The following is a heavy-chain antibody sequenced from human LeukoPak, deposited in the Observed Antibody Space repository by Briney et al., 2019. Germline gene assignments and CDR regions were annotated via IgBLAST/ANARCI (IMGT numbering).Heavy chain of an antibody. V-gene: IGHV1-2*02. D-gene: IGHD1-26*01. Sequence: GASVKVSCKASGYTLTGYYMHWVRQAPGQGLEWMGWINPNSGGTNYAQKFQGRVTMTRDTSISTAYMELSRLRSDDTAVYYCARGIVGATTVPLTSFDYWGQGTLVTVSS. CDR3: ARGIVGATTVPLTSFDY. CDR2: INPNSGGT. J-gene: IGHJ4*02. CDR1: GYTLTGYY.